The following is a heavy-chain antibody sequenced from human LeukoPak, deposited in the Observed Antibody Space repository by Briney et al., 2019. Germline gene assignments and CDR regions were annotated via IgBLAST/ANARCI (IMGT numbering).Heavy chain of an antibody. V-gene: IGHV3-23*01. CDR2: ISYTSVYT. CDR3: AHGGDKFPN. Sequence: GGSLRLSCAASGFTFHNYAMSWVRQAPGKGLEWVSTISYTSVYTYYADSVKGRFTISRDNSKNTLYLQMNSLRAEDTAVYYCAHGGDKFPNWGQGTLVTVSS. J-gene: IGHJ4*02. CDR1: GFTFHNYA. D-gene: IGHD3-16*01.